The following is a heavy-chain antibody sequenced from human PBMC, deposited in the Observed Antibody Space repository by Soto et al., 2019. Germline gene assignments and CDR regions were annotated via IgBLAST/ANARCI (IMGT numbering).Heavy chain of an antibody. CDR3: AKDLGFCSGGSCYSEGYFDY. D-gene: IGHD2-15*01. Sequence: PGGSLRLSCAASGFTFSTYGMHWVRQAPGKGLEWVALVSYDGSNKNYADSVKGRFAISRDNSKSTLYLQMNMLRTDDTAVYYCAKDLGFCSGGSCYSEGYFDYWGQGALVTVS. CDR1: GFTFSTYG. CDR2: VSYDGSNK. V-gene: IGHV3-30*18. J-gene: IGHJ4*02.